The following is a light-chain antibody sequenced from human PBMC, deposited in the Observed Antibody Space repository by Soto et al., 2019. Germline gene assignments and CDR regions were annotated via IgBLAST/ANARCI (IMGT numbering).Light chain of an antibody. J-gene: IGKJ3*01. CDR3: QQYDNLPLT. V-gene: IGKV1-33*01. CDR2: DAS. Sequence: DLQMTQSPSSLSASVGDRVTITCQASQDITNYLNWYQQKAGIAPKVLISDASNLETGVPPRFSGSGSGTEFTLTISGLQPEDFATYYCQQYDNLPLTFGPGTQVEIK. CDR1: QDITNY.